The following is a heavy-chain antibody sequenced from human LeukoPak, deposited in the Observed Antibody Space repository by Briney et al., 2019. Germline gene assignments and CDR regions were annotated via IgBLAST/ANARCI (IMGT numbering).Heavy chain of an antibody. CDR2: ISGSGGST. Sequence: GGSLRLSCAVSGITLSNYGMSWVRQAPGKGLEWVSGISGSGGSTYYADSVKGRFTISRDNSKNTLYLQMNSLRAEDTAVYYCAKAGSSWYGDWFDPWGQGTLVTVSS. D-gene: IGHD6-13*01. CDR3: AKAGSSWYGDWFDP. CDR1: GITLSNYG. V-gene: IGHV3-23*01. J-gene: IGHJ5*02.